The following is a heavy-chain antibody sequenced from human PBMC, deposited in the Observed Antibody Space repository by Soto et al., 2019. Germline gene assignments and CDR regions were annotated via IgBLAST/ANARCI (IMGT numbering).Heavy chain of an antibody. CDR1: GFSLSTSGVG. V-gene: IGHV2-5*02. Sequence: ESGPTLVNPTQTLTLTCTFSGFSLSTSGVGVGWIRQPPGKALGWLALIYWDDDKSYSPSLKSRLTISKDTSKKQVVLTMMNMAPVDTGTYYCAQVDDVAALFAYLGQGTLVTVSS. J-gene: IGHJ4*02. D-gene: IGHD6-6*01. CDR3: AQVDDVAALFAY. CDR2: IYWDDDK.